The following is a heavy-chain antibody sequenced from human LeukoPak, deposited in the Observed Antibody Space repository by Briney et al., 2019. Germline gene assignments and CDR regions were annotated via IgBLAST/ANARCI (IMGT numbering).Heavy chain of an antibody. D-gene: IGHD2-15*01. CDR3: AREYCSGGSCYQSTHYYMDV. Sequence: GESLKISCKGSGYSFTSYWIGWVRQMPGKGLEWMGIIYPGDSDTRYSPSFQGQVTISADMSISTAYLQWSSLKASDTAMYYCAREYCSGGSCYQSTHYYMDVWGKGTTVTVSS. CDR2: IYPGDSDT. CDR1: GYSFTSYW. V-gene: IGHV5-51*01. J-gene: IGHJ6*03.